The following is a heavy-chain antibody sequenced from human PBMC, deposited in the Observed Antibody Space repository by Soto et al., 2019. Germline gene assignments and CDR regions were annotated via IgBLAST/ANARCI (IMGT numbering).Heavy chain of an antibody. J-gene: IGHJ3*02. CDR3: ARVWGGAFDI. D-gene: IGHD3-10*01. Sequence: QVQLQESGPGLVKPSETLSLTCTVSGGSISSYYWSWIRQPPGKGLEWIGYIYYSGSTNYNPPLKSRGTISVETSKNQSSLKLISVTAADTAVYYCARVWGGAFDIWGQGTMFTVCS. V-gene: IGHV4-59*01. CDR2: IYYSGST. CDR1: GGSISSYY.